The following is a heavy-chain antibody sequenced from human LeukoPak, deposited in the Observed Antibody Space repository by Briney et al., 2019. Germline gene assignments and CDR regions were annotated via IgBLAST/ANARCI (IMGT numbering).Heavy chain of an antibody. CDR3: ARDGVIVDQFYFDY. CDR1: GYTFTGYY. J-gene: IGHJ4*02. V-gene: IGHV1-2*02. Sequence: ASVKVSCKASGYTFTGYYIHWVRQAPGQGLEWMGWINPNSGGTNYAQKFQGRVTMTRDTSISTAYMELDRLRSDDTAVYFCARDGVIVDQFYFDYWGQGTLVTVSS. D-gene: IGHD2-21*01. CDR2: INPNSGGT.